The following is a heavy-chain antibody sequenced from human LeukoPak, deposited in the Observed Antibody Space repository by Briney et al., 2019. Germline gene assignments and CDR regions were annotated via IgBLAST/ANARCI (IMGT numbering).Heavy chain of an antibody. CDR2: IIPILGRA. CDR1: GCTFSCYA. D-gene: IGHD5-24*01. J-gene: IGHJ4*02. CDR3: ARGGDGTQGYFDY. Sequence: AVNVSCQSSGCTFSCYAIRWVRPAPGQGLEWMGRIIPILGRAHYAQKFQGRVTITADKSTSTAYMALSSLRAEDTAVYYCARGGDGTQGYFDYWGQGTLDTVSS. V-gene: IGHV1-69*04.